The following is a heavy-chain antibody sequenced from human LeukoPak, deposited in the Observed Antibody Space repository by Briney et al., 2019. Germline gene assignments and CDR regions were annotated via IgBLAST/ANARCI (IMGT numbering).Heavy chain of an antibody. J-gene: IGHJ6*03. V-gene: IGHV1-2*02. CDR1: GYTFTGYY. CDR3: ARAGRGLQWLVYYYMDV. CDR2: INPNSGGT. Sequence: ASVKASCKASGYTFTGYYMHWVRQAPGQGLEWMGWINPNSGGTNYAQKFQGRVTMTRDTSISTAYMELSRLRSDDTAVYYCARAGRGLQWLVYYYMDVWGKGTTVTVSS. D-gene: IGHD6-19*01.